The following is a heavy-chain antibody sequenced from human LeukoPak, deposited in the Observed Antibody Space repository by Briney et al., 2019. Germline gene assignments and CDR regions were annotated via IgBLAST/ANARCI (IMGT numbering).Heavy chain of an antibody. Sequence: PGGPLRLSCAASGFTVSSNYMSWVRQAPGKGLEWVSVIYSGGSTYYADSVKGRFTISRDNSKNTLYLQMNSLRAEDTAVYYCASSGYSYGSSYMDVCGKGTTVTVSS. D-gene: IGHD5-18*01. CDR1: GFTVSSNY. J-gene: IGHJ6*03. CDR3: ASSGYSYGSSYMDV. V-gene: IGHV3-66*02. CDR2: IYSGGST.